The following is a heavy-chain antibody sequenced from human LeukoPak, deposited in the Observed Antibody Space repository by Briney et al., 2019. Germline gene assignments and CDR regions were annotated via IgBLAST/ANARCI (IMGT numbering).Heavy chain of an antibody. J-gene: IGHJ4*02. V-gene: IGHV3-74*01. CDR1: GLTFGTTW. CDR2: MNGEGTTI. D-gene: IGHD1-1*01. Sequence: PLGSMRLSCATYGLTFGTTWMHWVRQAPGVVLMWVSRMNGEGTTIDYADSVKGRFTVSRDYAKNTLFLQMNNLRTEDTALYFCATARNVRFEYWGQGSLVIVSA. CDR3: ATARNVRFEY.